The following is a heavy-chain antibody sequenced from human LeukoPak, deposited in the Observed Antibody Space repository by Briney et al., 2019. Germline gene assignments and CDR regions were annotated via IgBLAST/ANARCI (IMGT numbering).Heavy chain of an antibody. V-gene: IGHV3-48*03. Sequence: GGSLRLSCAASGFTFSSYEMNWVRQAPGKGLEWVSYISSSGSTIYYADSVKGRFTISRDNAKNSLYLQMNSLRAEDTAVYYCARDQGSSGWYSRGNFDYWGQGTLVTVSS. CDR2: ISSSGSTI. CDR1: GFTFSSYE. J-gene: IGHJ4*02. CDR3: ARDQGSSGWYSRGNFDY. D-gene: IGHD6-19*01.